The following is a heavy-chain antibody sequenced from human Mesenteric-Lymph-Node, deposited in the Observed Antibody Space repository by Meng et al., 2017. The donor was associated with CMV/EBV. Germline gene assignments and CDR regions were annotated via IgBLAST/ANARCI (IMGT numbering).Heavy chain of an antibody. CDR3: ARFTYYDLLADYHTRHFDY. CDR1: GCSISGGDYY. Sequence: SETLSLTCTVSGCSISGGDYYWSWIRPPPGKGLEWIASAYYSGSTNYNPSLKSRVTMSVDTSKNQFSLQLRSVTAADTADYYCARFTYYDLLADYHTRHFDYWGQGKLVTVSS. CDR2: AYYSGST. D-gene: IGHD3-9*01. J-gene: IGHJ4*02. V-gene: IGHV4-61*08.